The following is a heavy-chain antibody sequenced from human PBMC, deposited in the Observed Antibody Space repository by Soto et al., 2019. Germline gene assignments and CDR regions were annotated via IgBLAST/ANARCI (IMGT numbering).Heavy chain of an antibody. CDR1: GFTFSSYA. CDR3: AQTARAVAAAEYFQH. D-gene: IGHD6-19*01. Sequence: GGSLRLSCAASGFTFSSYAMSWVRQAPGKGLEWVSAISGSGGSTYYADSVKGRFTISRDNSKNTLYLQMNSLRAEDTAVYYCAQTARAVAAAEYFQHWRQGTLVTVSS. V-gene: IGHV3-23*01. CDR2: ISGSGGST. J-gene: IGHJ1*01.